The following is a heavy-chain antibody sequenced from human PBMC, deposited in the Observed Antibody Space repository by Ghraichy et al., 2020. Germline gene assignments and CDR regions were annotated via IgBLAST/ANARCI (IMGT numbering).Heavy chain of an antibody. D-gene: IGHD3-3*01. V-gene: IGHV3-23*01. Sequence: GGSLRLSCAASGFTFSSYAMSWVRQAPGKGLEWVSAISGSGGSTYYADSVKGRFTISRDNSKNTLYVQMNSLRAEDTAVYYCNYDFWSGYLDYWGQGTLVTVSS. CDR1: GFTFSSYA. CDR3: NYDFWSGYLDY. CDR2: ISGSGGST. J-gene: IGHJ4*02.